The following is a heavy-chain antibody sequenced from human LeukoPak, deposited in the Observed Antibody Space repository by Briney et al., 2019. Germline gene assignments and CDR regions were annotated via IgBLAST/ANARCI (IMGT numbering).Heavy chain of an antibody. D-gene: IGHD6-19*01. CDR3: ATASQRSGWYFLYY. Sequence: GASVKVSCKASGGTFSSYAISWVRQAPGKGLEWMGGFDPEDGETIYAQKFQGRVTMTEDTSTDTAYMELSSLRSEDTAVYYCATASQRSGWYFLYYWGQGTLVTVSS. CDR2: FDPEDGET. J-gene: IGHJ4*02. V-gene: IGHV1-24*01. CDR1: GGTFSSYA.